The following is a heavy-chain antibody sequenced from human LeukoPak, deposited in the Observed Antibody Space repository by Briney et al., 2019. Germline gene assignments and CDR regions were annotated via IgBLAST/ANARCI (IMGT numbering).Heavy chain of an antibody. CDR3: ARDEGRYSSSWYPPFDY. CDR2: ISSSGSTI. J-gene: IGHJ4*02. V-gene: IGHV3-11*04. Sequence: MAGGSLRLSCAASGFTFSDYYMSWIRQAPGKGLEWVSYISSSGSTIYYADSVKGRFTISRDNAKNSLYLQMNSLRAEDTAVYYCARDEGRYSSSWYPPFDYWGQGTLVTVSS. D-gene: IGHD6-13*01. CDR1: GFTFSDYY.